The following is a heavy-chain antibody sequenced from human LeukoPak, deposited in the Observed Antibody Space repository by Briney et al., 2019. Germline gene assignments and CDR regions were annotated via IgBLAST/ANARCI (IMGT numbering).Heavy chain of an antibody. Sequence: PSETLSLTCTVSGASINSYYWSWIRRPAGKGLEWIGRIYTSGRTNYNPSLKSRLTMSEDTSKNQFSLKLSSATAADTAVYYCARQTSSGGFDYWGQGTLVTVSS. CDR1: GASINSYY. D-gene: IGHD3-10*01. J-gene: IGHJ4*02. CDR3: ARQTSSGGFDY. V-gene: IGHV4-4*07. CDR2: IYTSGRT.